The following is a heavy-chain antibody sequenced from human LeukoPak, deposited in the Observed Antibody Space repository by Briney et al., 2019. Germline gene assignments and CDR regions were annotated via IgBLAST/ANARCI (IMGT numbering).Heavy chain of an antibody. Sequence: SETLSLTCTVSGGSISSYYWSWIRQPPGKGLEWVGYIYYSGTTNYNPSLKSRVTISVDTSKNQFSLKLSSVTAADTAVYYCARRPASSLNWFDPWGQGTLVTVSS. CDR3: ARRPASSLNWFDP. D-gene: IGHD2-15*01. V-gene: IGHV4-59*08. CDR2: IYYSGTT. J-gene: IGHJ5*02. CDR1: GGSISSYY.